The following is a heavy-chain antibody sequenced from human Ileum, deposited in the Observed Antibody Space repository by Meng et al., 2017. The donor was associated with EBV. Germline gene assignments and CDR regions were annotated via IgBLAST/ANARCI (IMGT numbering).Heavy chain of an antibody. CDR2: AVYSGTT. CDR3: ARHHHSPPFDY. J-gene: IGHJ4*02. V-gene: IGHV4-39*01. Sequence: QLELSESGPGLGKPSETLSLTCTVSGGSISSSSYYWAWIRQPPGEGLEWIGSAVYSGTTYYTSSLKSRVSISVDTSKNQFSLKLSSVPAADTAVYYCARHHHSPPFDYWGQGTLVTVSS. CDR1: GGSISSSSYY. D-gene: IGHD1-14*01.